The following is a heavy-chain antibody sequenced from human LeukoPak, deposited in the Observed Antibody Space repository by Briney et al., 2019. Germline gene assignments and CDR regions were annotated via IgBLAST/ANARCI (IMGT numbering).Heavy chain of an antibody. Sequence: PGGSLRLSCAASGFIFTDHWMSWVRQAPGKGLEWVANIKEDESAKFYADSLRGRFTISRDNAKNSLYLQMNNLRVEDTAVYYCARAVDVADYWGRGTLVTVSS. D-gene: IGHD3-16*01. J-gene: IGHJ4*02. CDR3: ARAVDVADY. CDR1: GFIFTDHW. CDR2: IKEDESAK. V-gene: IGHV3-7*01.